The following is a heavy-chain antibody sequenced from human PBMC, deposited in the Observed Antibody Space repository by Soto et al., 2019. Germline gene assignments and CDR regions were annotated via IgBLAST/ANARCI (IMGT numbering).Heavy chain of an antibody. D-gene: IGHD6-13*01. J-gene: IGHJ4*02. Sequence: EVQLLESGGGLVQPGGSLRLSCAASGFTFSSYAMSWVRQAPGKGLEWVSAISGSGGSTYYADSVKGRFTISRDNSKNTVYLQMNSLRAEDTAVYYCAKPQLLPYSSSWYFDYWGQGTLVTVSS. V-gene: IGHV3-23*01. CDR1: GFTFSSYA. CDR3: AKPQLLPYSSSWYFDY. CDR2: ISGSGGST.